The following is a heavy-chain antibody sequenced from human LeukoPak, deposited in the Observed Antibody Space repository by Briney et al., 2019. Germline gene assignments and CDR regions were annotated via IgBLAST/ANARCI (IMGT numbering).Heavy chain of an antibody. V-gene: IGHV4-59*01. CDR1: GGSISSYY. CDR2: IYYSEST. D-gene: IGHD6-13*01. Sequence: SETLSLTCTVSGGSISSYYWSWIRQPPGKGLEWIGNIYYSESTNYNPSLKSRVTISVDTSKNQFSLKLSSVTAADTAVYYCARRTGPGTLDYWGQGTLVTVSS. CDR3: ARRTGPGTLDY. J-gene: IGHJ4*02.